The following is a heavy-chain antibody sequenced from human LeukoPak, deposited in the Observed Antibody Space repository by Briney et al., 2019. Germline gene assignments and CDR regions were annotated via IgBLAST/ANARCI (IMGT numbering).Heavy chain of an antibody. CDR1: GGTFSIYA. CDR2: IIPIFGTA. J-gene: IGHJ4*02. D-gene: IGHD6-19*01. Sequence: ASVTVSFKGSGGTFSIYAISWVRQAPGQGLEWMGGIIPIFGTANYAQKFQGRVTITADESTSTAYMELISLRSEDTGVYYCARSAYSSGWYAFDYWGQGTLVTVSS. CDR3: ARSAYSSGWYAFDY. V-gene: IGHV1-69*01.